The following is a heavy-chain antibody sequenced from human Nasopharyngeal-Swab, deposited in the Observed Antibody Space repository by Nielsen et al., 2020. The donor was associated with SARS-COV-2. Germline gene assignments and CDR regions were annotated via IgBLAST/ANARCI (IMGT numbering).Heavy chain of an antibody. D-gene: IGHD3-10*01. J-gene: IGHJ4*02. CDR3: ARVRHGFKDFDY. Sequence: SETLSLTCTVSGGSISSCGYYWSWIRQHPGKGLEWIGYIYYSGSTYYNPSLKSRVTISVDTSKNQFSLKLSSVTAADTAVYYCARVRHGFKDFDYWGQGTLVTVSS. V-gene: IGHV4-31*03. CDR2: IYYSGST. CDR1: GGSISSCGYY.